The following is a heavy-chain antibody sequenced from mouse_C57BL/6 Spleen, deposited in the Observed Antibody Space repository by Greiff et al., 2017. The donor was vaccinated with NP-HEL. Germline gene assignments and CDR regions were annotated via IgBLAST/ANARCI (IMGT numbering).Heavy chain of an antibody. J-gene: IGHJ3*01. CDR1: GYTFTSYW. V-gene: IGHV1-74*01. Sequence: QVQLQQPGAELVKPGASVKVSCKASGYTFTSYWMHWVKQRPGQGLEWIGRIHPSDSDTNYNQKFKGKATLTVDKSSSTAYMQLSSLTSEDSAVYYCAIEGIYYDYDGAWFAYWGQGTLVTVSA. CDR3: AIEGIYYDYDGAWFAY. D-gene: IGHD2-4*01. CDR2: IHPSDSDT.